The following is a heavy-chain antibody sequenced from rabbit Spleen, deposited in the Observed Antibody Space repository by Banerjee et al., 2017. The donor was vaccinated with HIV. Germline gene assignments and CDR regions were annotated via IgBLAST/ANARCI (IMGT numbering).Heavy chain of an antibody. CDR1: GFSFNSGYD. V-gene: IGHV1S40*01. CDR3: ARDAGPSFSTYGMDL. J-gene: IGHJ6*01. Sequence: QSLEESGGGLVKPGTSLTLTCRASGFSFNSGYDMCWVRQAPGKGLEWIACIYAGSSGSTYSATWAKGRFAVSKSSSTTVTLQMPTLTAADTASYFSARDAGPSFSTYGMDLWGPGTLVTVS. CDR2: IYAGSSGST. D-gene: IGHD4-2*01.